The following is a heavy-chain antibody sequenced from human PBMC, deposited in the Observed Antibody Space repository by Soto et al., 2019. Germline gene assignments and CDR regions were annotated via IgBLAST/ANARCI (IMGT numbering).Heavy chain of an antibody. CDR2: IYYSGST. D-gene: IGHD2-15*01. V-gene: IGHV4-39*01. CDR1: GGSISSSSYY. CDR3: ASPDDYCSGGSCYSDWYFDL. J-gene: IGHJ2*01. Sequence: SETLSLTCTVSGGSISSSSYYWGWIRQPPGKGLEWIGSIYYSGSTYYNPSLKSRVTISVDTSKNQFSLKLSSVTAADTAVDYCASPDDYCSGGSCYSDWYFDLWGRGTLVTVSS.